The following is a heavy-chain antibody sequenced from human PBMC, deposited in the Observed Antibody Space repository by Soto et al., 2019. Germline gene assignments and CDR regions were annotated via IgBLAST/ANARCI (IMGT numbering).Heavy chain of an antibody. CDR2: ISAYNGNT. J-gene: IGHJ4*02. CDR3: AREKEYSSSSNHYFDY. CDR1: GYGFTSDG. D-gene: IGHD6-6*01. Sequence: ASVNVSWKTCGYGFTSDGISWVRQAPVQLLEWMGWISAYNGNTNYAQKLQGRVTMTTDTSTSTAYMELNSLRAEDTAVYYCAREKEYSSSSNHYFDYWGQGNLVTGSS. V-gene: IGHV1-18*01.